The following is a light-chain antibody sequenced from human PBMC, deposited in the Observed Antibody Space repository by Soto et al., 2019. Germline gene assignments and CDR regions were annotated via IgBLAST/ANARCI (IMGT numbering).Light chain of an antibody. CDR3: RSYTSSNTVV. CDR1: SRDVGGY. V-gene: IGLV2-14*01. CDR2: XXS. J-gene: IGLJ2*01. Sequence: QSALTQPASVSGSPGQSITISCTGTSRDVGGYVSWYQQHPGKAPKLMIYXXSNRPSGXXNRFXXSKSGNTASLTISGLXXXXEXDXYCRSYTSSNTVVFGGGTKLTVL.